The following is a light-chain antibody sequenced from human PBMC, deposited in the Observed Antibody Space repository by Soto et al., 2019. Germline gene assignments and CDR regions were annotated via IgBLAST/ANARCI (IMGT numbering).Light chain of an antibody. V-gene: IGLV1-44*01. CDR1: SSNIGSNT. CDR2: SNN. CDR3: AAWDDSLNGVV. Sequence: QSVLTQPPSASGTPGQRVTISCSGSSSNIGSNTVNWYQQLPGTAPKLLIYSNNQRPSGVPDRFSGSKSGTSASLAISGLQSYDKADYYCAAWDDSLNGVVFGGGTKLTVL. J-gene: IGLJ2*01.